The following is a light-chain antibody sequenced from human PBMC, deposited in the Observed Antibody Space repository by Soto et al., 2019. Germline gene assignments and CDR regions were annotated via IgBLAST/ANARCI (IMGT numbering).Light chain of an antibody. CDR1: SSNIGAGYD. CDR2: GNS. V-gene: IGLV1-40*01. J-gene: IGLJ1*01. CDR3: QSYDSSLSGSDNYV. Sequence: QSVLTQPPSVSGAPGQRVTISCTGSSSNIGAGYDVHWYQQLPGTAPKLLIYGNSNRPSGVPDRFSGSKSGTSASLAITGLQAEDEDDYYCQSYDSSLSGSDNYVFGTGTKLTVL.